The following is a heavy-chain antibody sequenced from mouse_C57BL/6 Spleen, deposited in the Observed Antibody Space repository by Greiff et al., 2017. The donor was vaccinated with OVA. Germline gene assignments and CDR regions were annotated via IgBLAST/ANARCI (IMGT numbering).Heavy chain of an antibody. CDR3: ARSLYYDYDWYFDV. J-gene: IGHJ1*03. CDR2: IDPSDSYT. Sequence: QVQLQQPGAELVMPGASVKLSCKASGYTFTSYWMHWVKQRPGQGLEWIGEIDPSDSYTNYNQKFKGKSTLTVDKSSSTAYMQLSSLTSEDSAVYYCARSLYYDYDWYFDVWGTGTTVTVAS. V-gene: IGHV1-69*01. CDR1: GYTFTSYW. D-gene: IGHD2-4*01.